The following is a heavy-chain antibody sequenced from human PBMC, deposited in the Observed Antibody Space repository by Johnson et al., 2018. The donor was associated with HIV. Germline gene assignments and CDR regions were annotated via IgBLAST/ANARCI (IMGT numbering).Heavy chain of an antibody. V-gene: IGHV3-30*04. CDR2: ASYAGTNK. CDR3: ARDPEIAARADAFDI. J-gene: IGHJ3*02. Sequence: QVQLVESGGGVVRPGGSLRLSCVASGFTFSSYAMHWVRLAPGKGLEWVAVASYAGTNKYYADSVKARVTISSDNSKNTLYLQMNSLRAEDTAVYYRARDPEIAARADAFDIWGQGTMVTVSS. D-gene: IGHD6-6*01. CDR1: GFTFSSYA.